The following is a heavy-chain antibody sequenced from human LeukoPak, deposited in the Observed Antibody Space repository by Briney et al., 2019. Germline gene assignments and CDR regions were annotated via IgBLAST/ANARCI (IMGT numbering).Heavy chain of an antibody. CDR1: GGAFSNYA. CDR3: VRDRGYCESTTCYEGLDV. V-gene: IGHV1-69*04. J-gene: IGHJ6*02. CDR2: IIPILDIP. Sequence: SVKVSCKVSGGAFSNYAIGWVRQAPGQGLEWMGRIIPILDIPNYAQKFQGGVTITADRSTSTAYMEMSSLRSEDTAVYYCVRDRGYCESTTCYEGLDVWGQGTTVTVSS. D-gene: IGHD2-2*01.